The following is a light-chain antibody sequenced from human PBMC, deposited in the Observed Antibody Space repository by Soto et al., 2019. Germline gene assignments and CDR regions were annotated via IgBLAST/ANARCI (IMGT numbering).Light chain of an antibody. CDR3: LQDYGDSWT. CDR1: RNVGSY. V-gene: IGKV1-6*01. Sequence: QITQSTSSLSASVGEKIIITCRARRNVGSYVSWYQQKPGQAPKLLIYAASNLYTGVPSRFSGSRSGTEFTLTISSLQPEDFATYYCLQDYGDSWTFGQGTKVDIK. CDR2: AAS. J-gene: IGKJ1*01.